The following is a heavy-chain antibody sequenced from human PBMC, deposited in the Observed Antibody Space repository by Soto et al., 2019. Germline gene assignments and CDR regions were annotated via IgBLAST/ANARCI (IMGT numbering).Heavy chain of an antibody. D-gene: IGHD3-3*01. CDR1: GYTFTSYG. V-gene: IGHV1-18*01. CDR3: ARGYYDFWSGYNNWFDP. J-gene: IGHJ5*02. Sequence: ASVKVSCKASGYTFTSYGISWVRQAPGQGLEWMGWISAYNGNTNCAQKLQGRVTMTTDTSTSTAYMELRSLRSDDTAVYYCARGYYDFWSGYNNWFDPWGQGTLVTVSS. CDR2: ISAYNGNT.